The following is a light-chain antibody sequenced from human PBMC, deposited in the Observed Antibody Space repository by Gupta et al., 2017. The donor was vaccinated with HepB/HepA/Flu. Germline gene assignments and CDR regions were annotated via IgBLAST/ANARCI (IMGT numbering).Light chain of an antibody. CDR1: ESLVNSDGNTY. CDR2: KIS. J-gene: IGKJ3*01. CDR3: MQGSHGWGFT. V-gene: IGKV2-30*01. Sequence: DVVLTQSPLSLPVTLGQPASISCRSSESLVNSDGNTYLTWFQQRPGQSPRRLIYKISNRGSGVPDRFSGSGSGANYTLKIRRVEAEDVGIYYCMQGSHGWGFTFGPGTKVDMK.